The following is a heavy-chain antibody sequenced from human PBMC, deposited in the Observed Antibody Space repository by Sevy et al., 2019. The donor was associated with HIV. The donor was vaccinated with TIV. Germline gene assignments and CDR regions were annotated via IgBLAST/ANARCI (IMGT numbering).Heavy chain of an antibody. V-gene: IGHV3-23*01. D-gene: IGHD6-6*01. J-gene: IGHJ4*02. Sequence: GGSLRLSCAASGFTFSSYAMSWVRQAPGKGLEWVSAISGSGGRTYYADSVKGRFTISRDNSKNTLYLQMNSLRAEDTAVYYCAKAGYSSSSGFDYWGQGTLVTVSS. CDR2: ISGSGGRT. CDR1: GFTFSSYA. CDR3: AKAGYSSSSGFDY.